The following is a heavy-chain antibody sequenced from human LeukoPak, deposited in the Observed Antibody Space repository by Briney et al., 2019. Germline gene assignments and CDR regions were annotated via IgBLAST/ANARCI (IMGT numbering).Heavy chain of an antibody. CDR2: IYYSGST. J-gene: IGHJ3*02. CDR1: GGSISSSSYY. CDR3: ARDRYYYDSSGYYAFDI. V-gene: IGHV4-39*02. Sequence: SETLSLTCTVSGGSISSSSYYWGWIRQPPGKGLEWIGSIYYSGSTYYNPSLKSRVTISVDTSKNQFSLKLSSVTAADTAVYYCARDRYYYDSSGYYAFDIWGQGTMVTVSS. D-gene: IGHD3-22*01.